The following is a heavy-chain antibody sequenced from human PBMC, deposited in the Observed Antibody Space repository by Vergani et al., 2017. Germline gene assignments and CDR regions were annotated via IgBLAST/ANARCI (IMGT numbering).Heavy chain of an antibody. J-gene: IGHJ6*02. CDR1: GFTFSSYD. D-gene: IGHD3-22*01. CDR2: IGTAGDT. V-gene: IGHV3-13*01. CDR3: ARKHISNYYDSSGYYYMGYYYGMDV. Sequence: EVQLVESGGGLVQPGGSLRLSCAASGFTFSSYDMHWVRQATGKGLEWVSAIGTAGDTYYPGSVKGRFTISRENAKNSLYLQMNSLRAEDTAVYYCARKHISNYYDSSGYYYMGYYYGMDVWGQGTTVTVSS.